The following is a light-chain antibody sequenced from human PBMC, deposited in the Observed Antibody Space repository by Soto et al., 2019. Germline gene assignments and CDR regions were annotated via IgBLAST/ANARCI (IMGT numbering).Light chain of an antibody. Sequence: EIVLTQSPATLSLSPGERATLSCRDSQSVSSYLAWYQQKPGQAPRLLIYDASNRATGIPARFSGSGSGTDFTLTISSLEPEDFAVYYCQQSSNWPLTFGGGTKVEIK. J-gene: IGKJ4*01. V-gene: IGKV3-11*01. CDR3: QQSSNWPLT. CDR2: DAS. CDR1: QSVSSY.